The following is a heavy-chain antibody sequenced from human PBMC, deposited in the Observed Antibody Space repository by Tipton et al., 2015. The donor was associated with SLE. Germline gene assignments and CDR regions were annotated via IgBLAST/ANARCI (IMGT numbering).Heavy chain of an antibody. CDR1: GGSISSYY. V-gene: IGHV4-59*01. J-gene: IGHJ6*02. CDR3: ARGPDMGAGWYYGMDV. CDR2: IYYSGST. Sequence: TLSLTCTVSGGSISSYYWSWIRQPPGKGLEWIGYIYYSGSTNYNPPLKSRVTISVDTSKNQFSLKLSSVTAADTAVYYCARGPDMGAGWYYGMDVWGQGTTVTVSS. D-gene: IGHD1-14*01.